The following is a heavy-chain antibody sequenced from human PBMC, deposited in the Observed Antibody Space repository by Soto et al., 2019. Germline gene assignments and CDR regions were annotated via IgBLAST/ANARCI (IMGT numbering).Heavy chain of an antibody. CDR2: IKGDGTEK. Sequence: GGSLRLSCAASGVSFSSHWMRWGRQAPGKGLEGGANIKGDGTEKFYVDSVKGRFTISRDDAKTSVFLQMNSLRVEDTAVYYCTTISSPDDYWGQGTLVTVSS. J-gene: IGHJ4*02. D-gene: IGHD2-2*01. CDR3: TTISSPDDY. V-gene: IGHV3-7*01. CDR1: GVSFSSHW.